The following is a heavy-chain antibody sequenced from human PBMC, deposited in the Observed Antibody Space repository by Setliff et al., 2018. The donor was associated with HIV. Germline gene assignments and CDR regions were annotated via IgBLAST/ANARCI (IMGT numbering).Heavy chain of an antibody. Sequence: PGGSLRLSCAASGFTFNDAWMNWVRQAPGKGLEWVGRIKSKTDGGTTDYATPVKGRFTISRDDSKNTLYLQMDSLSTEDTAVYYCILLGMHGAFDIWGQGTMVTVSS. CDR1: GFTFNDAW. D-gene: IGHD7-27*01. V-gene: IGHV3-15*01. CDR3: ILLGMHGAFDI. J-gene: IGHJ3*02. CDR2: IKSKTDGGTT.